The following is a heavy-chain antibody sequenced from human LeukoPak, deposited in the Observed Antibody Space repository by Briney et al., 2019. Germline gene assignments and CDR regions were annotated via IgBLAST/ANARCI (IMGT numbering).Heavy chain of an antibody. D-gene: IGHD6-13*01. V-gene: IGHV3-21*01. CDR2: ISSSSSYI. J-gene: IGHJ5*02. CDR3: AREGTAAAGLRWFDP. CDR1: GFTFSSYS. Sequence: GGSLRLSCAASGFTFSSYSMNWVRQAPGKGLEWVSSISSSSSYIYYADPVKGRFTISRDNAKNSLYLQMNSLRAEDTAVYYCAREGTAAAGLRWFDPWGQGTLVTVSS.